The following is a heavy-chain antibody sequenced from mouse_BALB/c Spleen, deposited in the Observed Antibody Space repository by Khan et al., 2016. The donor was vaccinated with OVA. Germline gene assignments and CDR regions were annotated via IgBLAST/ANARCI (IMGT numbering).Heavy chain of an antibody. J-gene: IGHJ3*01. D-gene: IGHD4-1*01. V-gene: IGHV1-5*01. CDR1: GYTFTSYW. Sequence: VQLQQSGTVLARPGASVKMSCKASGYTFTSYWMHWVKQRPGQGLEWIGDIYPGNTDTNYNQKFKGKATLTAVTSTSTAYMELSSLTNEDSAFYYCTRRNWDVAWFAYWGQGTLVTVSA. CDR3: TRRNWDVAWFAY. CDR2: IYPGNTDT.